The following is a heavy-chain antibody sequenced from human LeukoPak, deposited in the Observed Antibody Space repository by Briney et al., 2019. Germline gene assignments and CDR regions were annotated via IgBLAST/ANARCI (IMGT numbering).Heavy chain of an antibody. J-gene: IGHJ3*02. V-gene: IGHV1-2*02. CDR1: GYTFTGYY. CDR2: INPNSGGT. CDR3: ARNGYGDYEAFDI. Sequence: ASVKVSCKASGYTFTGYYMHWVRQAPGQGLEWMGWINPNSGGTNYAQKFQGRVTMTRDTSISTAYMELSRLRSDDTAVYYCARNGYGDYEAFDIWGQGTMVTVSS. D-gene: IGHD4-17*01.